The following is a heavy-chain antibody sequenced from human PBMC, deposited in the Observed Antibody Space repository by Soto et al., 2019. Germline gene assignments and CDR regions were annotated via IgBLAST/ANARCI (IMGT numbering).Heavy chain of an antibody. Sequence: SETLSLTCTVSGGSISSGDYYWSWIRQPPGKGLEWIGYIYYSGSTYYNPSLKSRVTISVDTSKNQFPLKLSSVTAADTAVYYCARELDDAFDIWGQGTMGTVS. CDR1: GGSISSGDYY. CDR3: ARELDDAFDI. CDR2: IYYSGST. V-gene: IGHV4-30-4*01. J-gene: IGHJ3*02.